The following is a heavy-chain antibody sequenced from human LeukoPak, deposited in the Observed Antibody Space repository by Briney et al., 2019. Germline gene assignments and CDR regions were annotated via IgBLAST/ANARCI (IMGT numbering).Heavy chain of an antibody. CDR3: TRAGSDIVVVPAALYYYYGMDV. CDR2: IRSKAYGGTT. J-gene: IGHJ6*04. D-gene: IGHD2-2*01. CDR1: GFTFGDYA. V-gene: IGHV3-49*04. Sequence: GGSLRLSCTASGFTFGDYAMSWVRQAPGKGLEWVGFIRSKAYGGTTEYAASVKGRFTISRDDSKSIAYLQMNSLKTEDTAVYHCTRAGSDIVVVPAALYYYYGMDVWGKGTTVTVSS.